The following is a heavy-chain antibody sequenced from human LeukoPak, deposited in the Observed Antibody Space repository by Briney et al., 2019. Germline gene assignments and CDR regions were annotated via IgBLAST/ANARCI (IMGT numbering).Heavy chain of an antibody. CDR1: GYTXTGYY. CDR3: ARTTPVTPYYFDY. CDR2: INPNSGGT. Sequence: ASVKVSCKASGYTXTGYYMHWVRQAPGQGLEWMGWINPNSGGTNYAQKFQGRVTMTRDTSINTSYMELSRLRSDDTAVYYCARTTPVTPYYFDYWGQGTLVTVSS. J-gene: IGHJ4*02. D-gene: IGHD4-17*01. V-gene: IGHV1-2*02.